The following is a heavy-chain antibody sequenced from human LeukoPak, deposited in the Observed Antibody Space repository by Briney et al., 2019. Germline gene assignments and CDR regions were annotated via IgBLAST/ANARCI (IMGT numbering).Heavy chain of an antibody. J-gene: IGHJ3*02. Sequence: GGSLRLSCAASGFTFSGSAMHWVRQASGKGLEWVGRIRSKANSYATAYAASVKGRFTISRDDSKNTAYLQMNSLKTEDTAVYYCTRLLKQWLAKDDAFDIWGQGTMVTVSS. D-gene: IGHD6-19*01. V-gene: IGHV3-73*01. CDR3: TRLLKQWLAKDDAFDI. CDR2: IRSKANSYAT. CDR1: GFTFSGSA.